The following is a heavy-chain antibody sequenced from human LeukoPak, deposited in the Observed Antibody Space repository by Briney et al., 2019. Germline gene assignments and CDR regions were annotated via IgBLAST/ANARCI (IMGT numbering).Heavy chain of an antibody. CDR3: ARPISSGWSGLDFQH. Sequence: GASLNISSKGSGYSFTSYWISWVRQMPGKGLEWMGKIDPSDSYTNYSPSFQGHVTISADKSISTAYLQWSSLKASDTAMYYCARPISSGWSGLDFQHWGQGTLVTVSS. J-gene: IGHJ1*01. CDR1: GYSFTSYW. V-gene: IGHV5-10-1*01. CDR2: IDPSDSYT. D-gene: IGHD6-19*01.